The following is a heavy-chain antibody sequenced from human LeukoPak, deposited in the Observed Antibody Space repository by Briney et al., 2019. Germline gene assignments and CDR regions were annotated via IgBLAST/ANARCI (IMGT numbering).Heavy chain of an antibody. CDR1: GDSIRSSY. D-gene: IGHD1-1*01. CDR3: ARERGGQRTGQFDQ. V-gene: IGHV4-59*01. J-gene: IGHJ4*02. CDR2: IYYSGSA. Sequence: SETLSLTCTVSGDSIRSSYWSWIRQPPGETLEWVGYIYYSGSANYNPSLKDRVSMSVNTSKNQLSLRLSSVTAADTAVYYCARERGGQRTGQFDQWGQGILVTVSS.